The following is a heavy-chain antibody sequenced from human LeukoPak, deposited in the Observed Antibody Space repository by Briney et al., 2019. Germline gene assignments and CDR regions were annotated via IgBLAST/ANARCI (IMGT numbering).Heavy chain of an antibody. CDR2: ISSSGSTI. D-gene: IGHD1-26*01. Sequence: GGSLRLSCAASGFTFSSYEMNWVRQAPGKGLEWVSYISSSGSTIYYADSVKGRFTISRDNAKNSLYPQMNSLRAEDTAVYYCARVRGSYSLDAFDIWGQGTMVTVSS. CDR1: GFTFSSYE. CDR3: ARVRGSYSLDAFDI. J-gene: IGHJ3*02. V-gene: IGHV3-48*03.